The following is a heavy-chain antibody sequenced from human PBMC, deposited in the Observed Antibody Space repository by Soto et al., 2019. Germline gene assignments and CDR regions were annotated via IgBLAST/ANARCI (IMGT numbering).Heavy chain of an antibody. CDR3: ARSTLRYYSDTSGYHFDH. Sequence: PVGSLRLSCAASGFTFSSNYMSWVRQAPGKGLEWVSVIYSGGNTYYADSVKGRFTISRDNSKNTLYLQMNSLSAEDTAVYYCARSTLRYYSDTSGYHFDHWGQGTLVTVSS. J-gene: IGHJ4*02. CDR1: GFTFSSNY. V-gene: IGHV3-53*01. CDR2: IYSGGNT. D-gene: IGHD3-22*01.